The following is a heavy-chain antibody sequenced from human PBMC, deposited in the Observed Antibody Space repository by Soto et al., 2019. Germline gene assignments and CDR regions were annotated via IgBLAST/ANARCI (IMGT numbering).Heavy chain of an antibody. Sequence: GSLRLSCAASGFTFSSYSMNWVRQAPGKGLEWVSYISSSSSTIYYADPVKGRFTISRDNAKNSLYLQMNSLGAEDTAVYYCARESGAGSSTVTLNWFDPRGQGTLVTVSS. D-gene: IGHD4-17*01. CDR3: ARESGAGSSTVTLNWFDP. CDR2: ISSSSSTI. CDR1: GFTFSSYS. J-gene: IGHJ5*02. V-gene: IGHV3-48*01.